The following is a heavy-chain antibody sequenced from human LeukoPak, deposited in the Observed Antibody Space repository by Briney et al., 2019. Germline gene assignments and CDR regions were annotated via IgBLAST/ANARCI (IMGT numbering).Heavy chain of an antibody. CDR3: TRDSSGPDVP. Sequence: PGRSLRLSCTGSGFRFGDNAMTWVRQAPGKGLEWVGFIRSKTNGGTAEYAASVKGRFTISRDDSKSIAYLQMNNLKTEDTAVYYCTRDSSGPDVPWGQGTLVTVSS. V-gene: IGHV3-49*04. CDR2: IRSKTNGGTA. CDR1: GFRFGDNA. J-gene: IGHJ5*02. D-gene: IGHD5-12*01.